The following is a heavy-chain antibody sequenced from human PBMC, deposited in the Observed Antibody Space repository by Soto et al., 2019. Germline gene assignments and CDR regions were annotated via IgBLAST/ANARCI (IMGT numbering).Heavy chain of an antibody. D-gene: IGHD2-21*02. CDR3: ARATYCGGACFNFDS. J-gene: IGHJ4*02. CDR2: IIPIFGTA. Sequence: GASVKVSCKASGGTFSSYAISWVRQAPGQGLEWMGGIIPIFGTANYAQKFQGRVTITADESTSTAYMELSSLRSEDTAVYYCARATYCGGACFNFDSWGQGPLVTVPS. CDR1: GGTFSSYA. V-gene: IGHV1-69*13.